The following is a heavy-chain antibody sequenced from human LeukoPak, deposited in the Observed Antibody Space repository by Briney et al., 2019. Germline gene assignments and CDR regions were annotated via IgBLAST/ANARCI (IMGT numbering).Heavy chain of an antibody. D-gene: IGHD3-10*01. Sequence: ASVKVSCKASGYTFTSYDINWVRQATGQGLEWMGWMNPNSGNTGYAQKFQGRVTMTRNTSISTAYMELSSLRSEDTAVYYCARVVTKYYGSGSYHAFDIWGQGTMVTVSS. J-gene: IGHJ3*02. CDR2: MNPNSGNT. CDR1: GYTFTSYD. V-gene: IGHV1-8*01. CDR3: ARVVTKYYGSGSYHAFDI.